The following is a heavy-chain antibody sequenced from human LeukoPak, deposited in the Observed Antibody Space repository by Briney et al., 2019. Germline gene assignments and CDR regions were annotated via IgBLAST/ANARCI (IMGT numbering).Heavy chain of an antibody. Sequence: GGSLRLSCAASRFTFSSYAMSWVRQAPGKGLEWVSAISGSGGSTYYADSVKGRFTISRDNSKNTRYLQMNSLRAEDTVVYYGAKDRATAVAGSIDYWGQGTLITVSA. CDR2: ISGSGGST. D-gene: IGHD6-19*01. CDR3: AKDRATAVAGSIDY. CDR1: RFTFSSYA. V-gene: IGHV3-23*01. J-gene: IGHJ4*02.